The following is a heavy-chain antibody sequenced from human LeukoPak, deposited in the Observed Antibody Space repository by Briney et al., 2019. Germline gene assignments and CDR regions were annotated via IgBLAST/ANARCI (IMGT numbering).Heavy chain of an antibody. CDR3: ARVDSGSYVWEY. CDR1: GYTFTSYD. V-gene: IGHV1-8*01. CDR2: MNPNSGNT. Sequence: ASVKVSCKASGYTFTSYDINWVRQATGQGLEWMGWMNPNSGNTGYAQKFRGRVTMSRNTSISTAYMELSSLRSEDTAVYYCARVDSGSYVWEYWGQGTLVTVSS. J-gene: IGHJ4*02. D-gene: IGHD1-26*01.